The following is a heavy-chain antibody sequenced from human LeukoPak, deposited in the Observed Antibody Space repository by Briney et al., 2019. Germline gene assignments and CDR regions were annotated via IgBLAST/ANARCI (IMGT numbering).Heavy chain of an antibody. CDR3: VRETAAAGTDYYYYMDV. V-gene: IGHV1-69*01. CDR1: GGTFSSYA. Sequence: GSSVKVSCKASGGTFSSYAISWVRQAPGQGLEWMGGIIPIFGTANYAQKFQGRVTITADESTSTAYMELSSLRSEDTAVYYCVRETAAAGTDYYYYMDVWGKGTTVTVSS. J-gene: IGHJ6*03. CDR2: IIPIFGTA. D-gene: IGHD6-13*01.